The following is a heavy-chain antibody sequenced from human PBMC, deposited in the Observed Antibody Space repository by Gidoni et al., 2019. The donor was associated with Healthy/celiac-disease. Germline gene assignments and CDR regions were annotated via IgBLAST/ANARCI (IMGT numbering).Heavy chain of an antibody. CDR2: IRSKAYGGTT. V-gene: IGHV3-49*03. J-gene: IGHJ4*02. D-gene: IGHD2-2*02. CDR3: TRASDCSSTSCYRAHYFDY. CDR1: GFTFGDYA. Sequence: EVQLVESGGGLVQPGRSLRLSCTASGFTFGDYAMSWFRQAPGKGLEWVGFIRSKAYGGTTEYAASVKGRFTISRDDSKSIAYLQMNSLKTEDTAVYYCTRASDCSSTSCYRAHYFDYWGQGTLVTVSS.